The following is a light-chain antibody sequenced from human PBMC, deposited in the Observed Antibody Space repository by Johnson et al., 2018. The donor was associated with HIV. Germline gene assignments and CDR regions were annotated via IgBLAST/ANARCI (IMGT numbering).Light chain of an antibody. CDR1: SSNIGNNY. J-gene: IGLJ1*01. V-gene: IGLV1-51*01. Sequence: QSVLTQPPSVSAAPGQKVTISCSGSSSNIGNNYVSWYQQLPGTAPKLLNYDNNKRPSGIPDRFSGPKSGTSATLGITGLQTGDEADYYCGTWDSSLSAGGVFGTGTKVTVL. CDR2: DNN. CDR3: GTWDSSLSAGGV.